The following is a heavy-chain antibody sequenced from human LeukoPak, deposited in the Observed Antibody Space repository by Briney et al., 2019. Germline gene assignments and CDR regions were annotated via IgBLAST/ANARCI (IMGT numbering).Heavy chain of an antibody. J-gene: IGHJ4*02. CDR2: IYYSGST. V-gene: IGHV4-39*07. D-gene: IGHD6-19*01. CDR1: GGSISSSSYY. Sequence: SETLSLTCTVSGGSISSSSYYWGWIRQPPGKGLEWIGSIYYSGSTYYNPSLKSRVTISVDTSKNQFSLKLSSVTAADTAVYYCARGYSSGWYPQYWGQGTLVTVSS. CDR3: ARGYSSGWYPQY.